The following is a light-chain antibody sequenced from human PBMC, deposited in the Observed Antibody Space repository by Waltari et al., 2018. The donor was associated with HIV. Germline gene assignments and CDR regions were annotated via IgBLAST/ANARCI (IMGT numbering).Light chain of an antibody. Sequence: DIQLTQSPSPLSTSLGDTTTITCRASQNINTWLAWYQQKPGRAPTLLIYKASSLEKGVPSRFSGSGSGTEFTLTISGLQPDDFATYYCQQYSTSSPWTFGQGTKVDI. CDR3: QQYSTSSPWT. V-gene: IGKV1-5*03. CDR2: KAS. CDR1: QNINTW. J-gene: IGKJ1*01.